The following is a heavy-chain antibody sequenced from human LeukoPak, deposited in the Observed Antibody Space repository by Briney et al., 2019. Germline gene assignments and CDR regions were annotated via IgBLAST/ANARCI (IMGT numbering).Heavy chain of an antibody. CDR3: AKALGGYHFDY. Sequence: GGSLRLSCAASGFTFSSYGMSWVRQAPGKGLEWVSSISGSGGNTYYADSVKGRFTISRNNSKNTLFLHMNSLRAEDTAVYYCAKALGGYHFDYWGQGTLVTVSS. CDR1: GFTFSSYG. J-gene: IGHJ4*02. V-gene: IGHV3-23*01. CDR2: ISGSGGNT. D-gene: IGHD3-16*01.